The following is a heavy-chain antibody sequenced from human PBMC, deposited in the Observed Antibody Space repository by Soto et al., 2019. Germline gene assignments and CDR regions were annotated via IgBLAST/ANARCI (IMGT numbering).Heavy chain of an antibody. CDR3: AKDNIALHKGKAFDI. CDR1: GFTFRSYA. CDR2: ISFDGRNE. V-gene: IGHV3-30*04. Sequence: QVQLVESGGGVVQPGRSLRLYCVASGFTFRSYAMHWVRQAPGKGLEWLGHISFDGRNEYYPDSTRGRFTSSRDNSKNTMSLEINRLRDEDTAVYYWAKDNIALHKGKAFDIWGQGTRVIVS. J-gene: IGHJ3*02. D-gene: IGHD2-21*01.